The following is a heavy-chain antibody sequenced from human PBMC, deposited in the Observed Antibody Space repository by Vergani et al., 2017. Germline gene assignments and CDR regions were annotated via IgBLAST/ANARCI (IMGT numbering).Heavy chain of an antibody. CDR3: ARQGSSSELADY. V-gene: IGHV4-38-2*01. J-gene: IGHJ4*02. CDR1: GYSITSGYY. CDR2: IYHSGNT. D-gene: IGHD6-13*01. Sequence: QVQLQESGPGLVKPSETLSLTCAVSGYSITSGYYWGWIRQPPGKGLEWIGTIYHSGNTSYNPSLKSRVTISVDTSNNQFSLQLRSVTAADTAFYYCARQGSSSELADYWGQGTLVTVSS.